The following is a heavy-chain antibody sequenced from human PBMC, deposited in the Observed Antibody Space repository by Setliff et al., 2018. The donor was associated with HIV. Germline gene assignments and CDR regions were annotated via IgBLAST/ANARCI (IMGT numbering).Heavy chain of an antibody. CDR2: IYYDGTT. J-gene: IGHJ6*03. V-gene: IGHV4-59*11. D-gene: IGHD3-3*01. Sequence: SLTCTVSGDSISSHDWTWIRQPPGKGLEWIGHIYYDGTTNYNPSIKSRVSISVDASKNQLSLKLSSVTGADTAVFYCARRVGISISGAPNQYYYMDVWGKGTTVTVSS. CDR1: GDSISSHD. CDR3: ARRVGISISGAPNQYYYMDV.